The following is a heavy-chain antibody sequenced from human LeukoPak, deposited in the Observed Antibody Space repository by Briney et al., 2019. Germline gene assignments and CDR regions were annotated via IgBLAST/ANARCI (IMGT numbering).Heavy chain of an antibody. CDR2: INAGNGNT. V-gene: IGHV1-3*01. J-gene: IGHJ5*02. Sequence: ASVTVSCTASGYTFTSYAMHWVRQAPGQRLEWMGWINAGNGNTKYSQKFQGRVTITGDTSASTAYMELSSLRSEDTAVYYCARVSGPYSSSWYFGRFDPWGQGTLVTVSS. CDR3: ARVSGPYSSSWYFGRFDP. D-gene: IGHD6-13*01. CDR1: GYTFTSYA.